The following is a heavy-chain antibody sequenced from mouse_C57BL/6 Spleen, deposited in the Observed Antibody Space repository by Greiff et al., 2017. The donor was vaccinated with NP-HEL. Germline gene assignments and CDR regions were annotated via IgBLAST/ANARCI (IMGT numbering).Heavy chain of an antibody. V-gene: IGHV1-69*01. CDR2: IDPSDSYT. CDR1: GYTFTSYW. J-gene: IGHJ2*01. D-gene: IGHD1-1*01. CDR3: AITTVVANFDY. Sequence: QVQLQQSGAELVMPGASVKLSCKASGYTFTSYWMHWVKQRPGQGLEWIGEIDPSDSYTNYNQKFKGKSTLTVDKSSSTAYMQLSSLTSEDSAVYYCAITTVVANFDYWGQGTTLTVSS.